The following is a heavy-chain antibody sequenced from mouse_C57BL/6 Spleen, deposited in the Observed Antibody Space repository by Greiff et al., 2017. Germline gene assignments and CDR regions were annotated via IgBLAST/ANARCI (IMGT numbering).Heavy chain of an antibody. V-gene: IGHV3-6*01. CDR3: ARDQYGSTYWYFDV. D-gene: IGHD1-1*01. J-gene: IGHJ1*03. Sequence: DVKLQESGPGLVKPSQSLSLTCSVTGYSITSGYYWNWIRQFPGNKLEWMGYISYDGSNNYNPSLKNRISITRDTSKNQFFLKLNSVTTEDTATYYCARDQYGSTYWYFDVWGTGTTVTVSS. CDR1: GYSITSGYY. CDR2: ISYDGSN.